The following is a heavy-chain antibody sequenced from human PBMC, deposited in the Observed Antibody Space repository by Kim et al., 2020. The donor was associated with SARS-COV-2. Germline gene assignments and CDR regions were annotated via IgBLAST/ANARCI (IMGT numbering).Heavy chain of an antibody. V-gene: IGHV5-10-1*01. CDR3: ARLKVYDSRPGQRQFDY. J-gene: IGHJ4*02. CDR2: IDPSDSYT. Sequence: GESLKISCKGSGYSFTSYWISWVRQMPGKGLEWMGRIDPSDSYTNYSPSFQGHVTISADKSISTAYLQWSSLKASDTAMYYCARLKVYDSRPGQRQFDYWGQGTLVTVSS. CDR1: GYSFTSYW. D-gene: IGHD3-22*01.